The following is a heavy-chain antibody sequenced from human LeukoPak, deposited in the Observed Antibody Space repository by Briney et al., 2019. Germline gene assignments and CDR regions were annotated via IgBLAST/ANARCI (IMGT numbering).Heavy chain of an antibody. CDR2: IYYSGST. CDR1: GGSISSSSYY. V-gene: IGHV4-39*01. CDR3: ARHPDYGDYGYMDV. J-gene: IGHJ6*03. Sequence: SETLSLTCTVSGGSISSSSYYWGWIRQPPGKGLEWIGSIYYSGSTYYNPSLKSRVTISVDTSKNQFSLKLSSVTAADTAVYYCARHPDYGDYGYMDVRGKGTTVTVSS. D-gene: IGHD4-17*01.